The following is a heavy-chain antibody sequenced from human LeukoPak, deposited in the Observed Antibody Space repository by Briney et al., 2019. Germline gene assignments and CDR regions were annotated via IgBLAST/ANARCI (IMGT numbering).Heavy chain of an antibody. V-gene: IGHV4-34*01. CDR1: GGSFSGYY. J-gene: IGHJ3*02. D-gene: IGHD1-20*01. CDR3: ARGRFTDNWNDFPGRAFDI. Sequence: SETLSLTCAVYGGSFSGYYWSWIRQPPGKGLEWIGEINHSGSTNYNPSLKSRVTISVDTTKNQFSLKLSSVTAADTAVYYCARGRFTDNWNDFPGRAFDIWGQGTMVTVSS. CDR2: INHSGST.